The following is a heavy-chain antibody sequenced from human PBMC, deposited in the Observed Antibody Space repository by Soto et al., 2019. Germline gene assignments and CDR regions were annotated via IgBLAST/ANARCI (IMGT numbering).Heavy chain of an antibody. D-gene: IGHD3-10*01. CDR1: GYTFITYD. CDR2: MNPNSGHT. V-gene: IGHV1-8*01. J-gene: IGHJ6*02. Sequence: QVQLVQSGAEVKKPGASVKVSCKASGYTFITYDINWVRQATGQGLEWMGWMNPNSGHTIYAQKFQGRVTVTRDTSINTAYMELSSLRSEDTAVYYCARGSMSLGGYGMDVWGQGTTVTVSS. CDR3: ARGSMSLGGYGMDV.